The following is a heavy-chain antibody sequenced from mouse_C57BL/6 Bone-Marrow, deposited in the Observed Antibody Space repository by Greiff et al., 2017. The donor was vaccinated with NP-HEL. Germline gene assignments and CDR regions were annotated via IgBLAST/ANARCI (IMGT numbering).Heavy chain of an antibody. Sequence: QVQLKQPGAELVMPGASVKLSCKASGYTFTSYWMHWVKQRPGQGLEWIGEIDPSDSYTNYNQKFKGKSTLTVDKSSSTAYRQLSSLTSEDSAVYYCAREGNWDEDWYFDVWGTGTTVTVSS. V-gene: IGHV1-69*01. D-gene: IGHD4-1*01. CDR3: AREGNWDEDWYFDV. J-gene: IGHJ1*03. CDR2: IDPSDSYT. CDR1: GYTFTSYW.